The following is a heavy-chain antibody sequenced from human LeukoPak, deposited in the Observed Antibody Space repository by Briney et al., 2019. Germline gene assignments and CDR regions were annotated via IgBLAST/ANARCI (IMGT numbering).Heavy chain of an antibody. CDR2: ISWNSGSI. V-gene: IGHV3-9*01. J-gene: IGHJ3*02. CDR1: GFTFDDYA. Sequence: PGRSLGLSCAASGFTFDDYAMHWVRQAPGEGLEWVSGISWNSGSIGYADSVKGRFTISRDNAKNSLYLQMNSLRAEDTALYYCAKDITMIVESTPVAFDIWGQGTMVTVSS. D-gene: IGHD3-22*01. CDR3: AKDITMIVESTPVAFDI.